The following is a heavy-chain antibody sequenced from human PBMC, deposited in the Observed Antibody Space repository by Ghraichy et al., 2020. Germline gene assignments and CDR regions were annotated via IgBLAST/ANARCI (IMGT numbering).Heavy chain of an antibody. Sequence: SETLSLTCAVYGGSFSGYYWSWIRQPPGKGLEWIGEINHSGSTNYNPSLKSRVTISVDTSKNQFSLKLSSVTAADTAVYYCARGPPSYYYGSGSRRGDYWGQGILVTVSS. V-gene: IGHV4-34*01. CDR1: GGSFSGYY. CDR3: ARGPPSYYYGSGSRRGDY. J-gene: IGHJ4*02. CDR2: INHSGST. D-gene: IGHD3-10*01.